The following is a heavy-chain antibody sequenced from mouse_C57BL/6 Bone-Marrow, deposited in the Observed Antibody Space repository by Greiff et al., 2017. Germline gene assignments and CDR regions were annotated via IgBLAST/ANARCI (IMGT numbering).Heavy chain of an antibody. Sequence: VQLQQPGAELVMPGASVKLSCKASGYTFTSYWMHWVKQRPGQGLEWIGEIDPSDSYTNYNQKFKGKSTLTVDKASSTAYRQLSSLTSEDSAVYYCARGGYWGQGTTLTVSS. CDR3: ARGGY. J-gene: IGHJ2*01. CDR2: IDPSDSYT. CDR1: GYTFTSYW. V-gene: IGHV1-69*01.